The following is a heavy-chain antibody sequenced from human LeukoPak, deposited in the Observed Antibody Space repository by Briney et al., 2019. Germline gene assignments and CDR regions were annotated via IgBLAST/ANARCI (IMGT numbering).Heavy chain of an antibody. D-gene: IGHD5-12*01. J-gene: IGHJ4*02. CDR1: GGSISSSNW. Sequence: PSETLSLTCAVSGGSISSSNWWSWVRQPPGKGLEWIGEIFHSGSTNYNPSLKSRVTISVDKSKNQFSLKLSSVTAADTAVYYWGRNRYRGYDFDYGGQGTLVTVSS. CDR2: IFHSGST. V-gene: IGHV4-4*02. CDR3: GRNRYRGYDFDY.